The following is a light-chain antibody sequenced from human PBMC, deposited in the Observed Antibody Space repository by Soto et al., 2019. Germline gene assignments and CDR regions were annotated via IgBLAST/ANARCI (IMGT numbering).Light chain of an antibody. CDR1: SGDVGGYNY. V-gene: IGLV2-8*01. J-gene: IGLJ1*01. CDR3: SSYAGSNNYV. Sequence: QSALTQPPSASGSPGQSVTISCTGTSGDVGGYNYVSWYQQHPGKAPKLMIFEDSERPSGVPDRFSASKSGNTASLTVSGLQAEDEADYYCSSYAGSNNYVFGTGTKLTVL. CDR2: EDS.